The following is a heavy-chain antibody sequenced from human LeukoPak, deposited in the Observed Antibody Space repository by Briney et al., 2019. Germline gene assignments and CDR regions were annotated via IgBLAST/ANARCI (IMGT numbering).Heavy chain of an antibody. Sequence: GGSLRLSCAASGFTFSRSGMHWVRKAPGKGLEGVALICNDGSDKYYADSVKGRFTISRDNSKNTLYLQMNRLRVEDTAVYYCAVDFSSASCRPENWGQGTLVTVSS. D-gene: IGHD2-2*01. CDR2: ICNDGSDK. CDR1: GFTFSRSG. V-gene: IGHV3-30*02. J-gene: IGHJ4*02. CDR3: AVDFSSASCRPEN.